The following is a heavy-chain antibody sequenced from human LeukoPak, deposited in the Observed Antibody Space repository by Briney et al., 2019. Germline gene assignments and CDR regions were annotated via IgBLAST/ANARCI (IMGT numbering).Heavy chain of an antibody. D-gene: IGHD1/OR15-1a*01. V-gene: IGHV4-59*01. CDR1: GGTIGTYY. CDR2: INYNGRT. Sequence: SETLSLTCTGSGGTIGTYYRSWIRQPPGKGLEWIGYINYNGRTEYYPSLRSRVTISVQTSTNHFSLKLISIPAVDTAGYYYARDRRWTNDWVFDYWGQGTLVTVSS. CDR3: ARDRRWTNDWVFDY. J-gene: IGHJ4*02.